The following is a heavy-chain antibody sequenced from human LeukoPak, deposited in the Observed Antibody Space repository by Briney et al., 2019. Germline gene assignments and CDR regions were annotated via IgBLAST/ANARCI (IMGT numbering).Heavy chain of an antibody. V-gene: IGHV4-59*01. CDR2: IYYSGST. Sequence: PSQTLSLTCTVAGGFINNYYWNWIRQPPGKGLEWIGYIYYSGSTNYNPSLKSRVTISVDTSKNQFSLKLSSVTAADTAVYYCARDWGVSARPGYMDVWGKGTTVTVSS. CDR3: ARDWGVSARPGYMDV. CDR1: GGFINNYY. J-gene: IGHJ6*03. D-gene: IGHD6-6*01.